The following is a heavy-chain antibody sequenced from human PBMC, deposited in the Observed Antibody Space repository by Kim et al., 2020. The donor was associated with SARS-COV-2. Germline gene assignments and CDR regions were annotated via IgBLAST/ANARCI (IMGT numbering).Heavy chain of an antibody. V-gene: IGHV1-46*01. D-gene: IGHD6-13*01. Sequence: YAQKFQGRVTMTRDTSTSTVYMELSSLRSEDTAVYYCARDLVAAAGICYYWGQGTLVTVSS. J-gene: IGHJ4*02. CDR3: ARDLVAAAGICYY.